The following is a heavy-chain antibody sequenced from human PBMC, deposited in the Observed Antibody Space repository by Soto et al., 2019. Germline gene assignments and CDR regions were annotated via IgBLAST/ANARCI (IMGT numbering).Heavy chain of an antibody. CDR2: IHRTGST. D-gene: IGHD3-10*01. J-gene: IGHJ5*02. CDR3: ARESAGSGKNNWCER. CDR1: RGSISSYY. V-gene: IGHV4-59*01. Sequence: SETLSLTRSVSRGSISSYYWSWVRQHPGKGLEWIGFIHRTGSTKYNPSLESRVTISVDTSQNQLSLRLSSVTAADTAVYYCARESAGSGKNNWCERSGKKILVSASS.